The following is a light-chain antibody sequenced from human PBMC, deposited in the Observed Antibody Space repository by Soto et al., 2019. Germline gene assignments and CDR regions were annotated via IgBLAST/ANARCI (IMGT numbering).Light chain of an antibody. Sequence: IQLTQSPSTLSSSVGDRVTLTWLASQSISSWLAWYQQKPGKAPKLLIYDASSLESGVPSRFRGSGSGTEFTLTISSLKPDDFETYYCQQYNSYSKTFGQGTKVDIK. CDR3: QQYNSYSKT. J-gene: IGKJ1*01. CDR1: QSISSW. V-gene: IGKV1-5*01. CDR2: DAS.